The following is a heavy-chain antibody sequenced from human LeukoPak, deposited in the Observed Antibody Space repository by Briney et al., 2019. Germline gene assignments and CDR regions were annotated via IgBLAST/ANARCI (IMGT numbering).Heavy chain of an antibody. J-gene: IGHJ4*02. D-gene: IGHD1-26*01. Sequence: GASVKVSCKASGDTFSSYAISWVRQAPGQGLEWMGRIIPILGIANYAQKLQGRVTITADKSTSTAYMELSSLRSEDTAVYYCARDYSGSYYDYWGQGTLVTVSS. V-gene: IGHV1-69*04. CDR3: ARDYSGSYYDY. CDR1: GDTFSSYA. CDR2: IIPILGIA.